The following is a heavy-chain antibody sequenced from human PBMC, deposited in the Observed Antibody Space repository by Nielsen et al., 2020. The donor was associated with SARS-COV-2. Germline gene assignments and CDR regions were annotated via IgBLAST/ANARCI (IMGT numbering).Heavy chain of an antibody. CDR2: IKSKTDGGTT. Sequence: GGSLRLSCAASGFTFSDYYMSWIRQAPGKGLEWVGRIKSKTDGGTTDYAAPVKGRFTISRDDSKNTLYLQMNSLKTEDTAVYYCTTAYPLDTAMVDAFDIWGQGTMVTVSS. CDR3: TTAYPLDTAMVDAFDI. J-gene: IGHJ3*02. D-gene: IGHD5-18*01. CDR1: GFTFSDYY. V-gene: IGHV3-15*01.